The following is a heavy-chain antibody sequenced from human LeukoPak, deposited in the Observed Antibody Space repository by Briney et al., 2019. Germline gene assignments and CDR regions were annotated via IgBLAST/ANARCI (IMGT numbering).Heavy chain of an antibody. CDR3: ARDKGGYSLNWFDP. CDR1: GYTFTSYD. CDR2: MNPNSGGT. V-gene: IGHV1-2*02. J-gene: IGHJ5*02. Sequence: ASVKVSCKASGYTFTSYDINWVRQATGQGLEWMGWMNPNSGGTNYAQKFQGRVTMTRDTSISTAYMELSRLRSDDTAVYYCARDKGGYSLNWFDPWGQGTLVTVSS. D-gene: IGHD5-18*01.